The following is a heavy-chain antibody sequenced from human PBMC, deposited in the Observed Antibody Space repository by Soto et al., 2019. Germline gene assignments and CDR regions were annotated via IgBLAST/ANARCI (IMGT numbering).Heavy chain of an antibody. V-gene: IGHV4-59*01. CDR1: GSSISPYY. J-gene: IGHJ4*02. Sequence: SETLSLTCTVSGSSISPYYWSWIRQPPGKGLEWIGYIYYTGSTKYNPSLKSRVTLSLGTSRNQLSLKLSSVTAADTAVYYCTRVGGYYGDYPNFDYWGPGTLVTVSS. CDR2: IYYTGST. CDR3: TRVGGYYGDYPNFDY. D-gene: IGHD4-17*01.